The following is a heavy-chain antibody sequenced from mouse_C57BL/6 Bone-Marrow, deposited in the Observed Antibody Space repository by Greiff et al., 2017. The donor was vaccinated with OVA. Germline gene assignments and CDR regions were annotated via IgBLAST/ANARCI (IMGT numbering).Heavy chain of an antibody. J-gene: IGHJ4*01. Sequence: EVMLVESGGGLVKPGGSLKLSCAASGFTFSSYAMSWVRQTPEKRLEWVATISDGGSYTYYPDNVKGRFTISRDNAKNNLYLQMSHLKSEDTAMYYCARLTFYAMDYWGQGTSVTVSS. CDR2: ISDGGSYT. V-gene: IGHV5-4*03. CDR1: GFTFSSYA. CDR3: ARLTFYAMDY.